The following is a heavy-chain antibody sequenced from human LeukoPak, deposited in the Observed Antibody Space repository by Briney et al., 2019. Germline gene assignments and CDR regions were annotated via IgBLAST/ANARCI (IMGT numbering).Heavy chain of an antibody. CDR1: GCTFTGYY. Sequence: GASVKVSCKASGCTFTGYYMHWVRQAPGQGLEWMGWINPNSGGTNYAQKFQGRVTMTRDTSISTAYMELSRLRSDDTAVYYCARADSIPSGAMATTITGAFDIWGQGTMVTVSS. V-gene: IGHV1-2*02. J-gene: IGHJ3*02. CDR2: INPNSGGT. D-gene: IGHD5-24*01. CDR3: ARADSIPSGAMATTITGAFDI.